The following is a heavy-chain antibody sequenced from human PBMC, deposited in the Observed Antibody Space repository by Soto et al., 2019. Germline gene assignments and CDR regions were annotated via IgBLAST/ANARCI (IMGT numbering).Heavy chain of an antibody. V-gene: IGHV4-31*03. J-gene: IGHJ4*02. CDR2: IYYSGNT. CDR1: GGSVSNVVLY. CDR3: ARRGPYYFPL. Sequence: SETLSLTCTVSGGSVSNVVLYWSWIRQHPGGYLEWIGYIYYSGNTYYNPSLKSRVTISIDTSKNQFSLTLDSVTAADTAVYYCARRGPYYFPLCGPGTLVTVSS.